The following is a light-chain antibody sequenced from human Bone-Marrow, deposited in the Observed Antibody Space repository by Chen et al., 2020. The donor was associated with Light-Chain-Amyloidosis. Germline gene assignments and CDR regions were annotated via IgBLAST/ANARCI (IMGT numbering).Light chain of an antibody. CDR2: DDS. CDR3: QVWDRSSDRPV. CDR1: NIGSTR. Sequence: SYVLTQPSSVSVAPGQTATIACGGNNIGSTRVHWYQQTPGQDPLMVVYDDSDRPSGIPERLSGSNSGNTATLTISRVEAGDEADYYCQVWDRSSDRPVCGGGTKLTVL. V-gene: IGLV3-21*02. J-gene: IGLJ3*02.